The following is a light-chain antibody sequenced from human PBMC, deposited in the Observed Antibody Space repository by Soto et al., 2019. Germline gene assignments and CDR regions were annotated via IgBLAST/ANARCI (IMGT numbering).Light chain of an antibody. CDR1: QDISKY. Sequence: DIQMTQSPSSLSASVGDRVTITCQASQDISKYLSWYQHKPGKAPKLLIYDASNLGTGVPSRFRGSGSGTGFTLTISGLQPEDIATYYCQQYDDLPYTFGQGTKLEIK. J-gene: IGKJ2*01. CDR2: DAS. CDR3: QQYDDLPYT. V-gene: IGKV1-33*01.